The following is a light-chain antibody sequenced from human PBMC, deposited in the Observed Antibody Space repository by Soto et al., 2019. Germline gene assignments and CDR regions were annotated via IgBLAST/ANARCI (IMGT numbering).Light chain of an antibody. J-gene: IGKJ1*01. CDR2: KAS. Sequence: IHMTQSPSTLSGSVGDRVTITVRASQSIVSWLAWYQQKPGKAPKLLIYKASTLKSGVPSRFSGSGSGTEFTLTISSLQPDDFATYYCQHYNSYSEAFGQGTKVDIK. CDR1: QSIVSW. CDR3: QHYNSYSEA. V-gene: IGKV1-5*03.